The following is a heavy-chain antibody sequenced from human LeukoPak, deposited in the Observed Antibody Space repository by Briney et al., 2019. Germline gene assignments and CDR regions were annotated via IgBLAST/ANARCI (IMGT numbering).Heavy chain of an antibody. Sequence: KASETLSLTCTVSGGSISSYYWSWIRQPPGKGLEWIGYIYYSGSTNYNPSLKSRVTISVDTSKNQFSLKLSSVTAADTAVYYCARGDYDILTGEPGWFDPWGQGTLVTASS. CDR3: ARGDYDILTGEPGWFDP. D-gene: IGHD3-9*01. V-gene: IGHV4-59*01. CDR1: GGSISSYY. J-gene: IGHJ5*02. CDR2: IYYSGST.